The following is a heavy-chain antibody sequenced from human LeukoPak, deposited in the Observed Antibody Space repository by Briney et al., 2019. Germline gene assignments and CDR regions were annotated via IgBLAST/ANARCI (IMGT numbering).Heavy chain of an antibody. V-gene: IGHV3-30*03. Sequence: SGGSLRLSCTASGFTFSSYGMHWVRQAPGKGLEWVAVISYDGSNKYYADSVKGRFTISRDNSKNTLYLQMNSLRAEDTAVYYCASSVAYGDYAFDYWGQGTLVTVSS. J-gene: IGHJ4*02. CDR3: ASSVAYGDYAFDY. D-gene: IGHD4-17*01. CDR1: GFTFSSYG. CDR2: ISYDGSNK.